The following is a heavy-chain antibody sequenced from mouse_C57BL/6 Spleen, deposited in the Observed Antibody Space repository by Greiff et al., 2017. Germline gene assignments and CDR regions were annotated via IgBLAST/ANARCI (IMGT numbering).Heavy chain of an antibody. V-gene: IGHV1-80*01. Sequence: LVESGAELVKPGASVKISCKASGYAFSSYWMNWVKQRPGKGLEWIGQIYPGDGDTNYNGKFKGKATLTADKSSSTAYMQLSSLTSEDSAVYFGARGILWYFDDWGTGTTVTVSS. CDR2: IYPGDGDT. CDR3: ARGILWYFDD. CDR1: GYAFSSYW. J-gene: IGHJ1*03.